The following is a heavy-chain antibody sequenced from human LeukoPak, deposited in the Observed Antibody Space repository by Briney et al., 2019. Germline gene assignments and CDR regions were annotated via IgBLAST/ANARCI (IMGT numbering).Heavy chain of an antibody. CDR1: GFTFSTYV. Sequence: GGSLRLSCAASGFTFSTYVMHWVRQAPGKGLEWVAFIQYDEKNKFYADSVKGRFSISRDNSKDTLYLQMNSRRAEDTAVYYGTSEQQSMGTAFDIWGQGTMVTVPS. J-gene: IGHJ3*02. V-gene: IGHV3-30*02. D-gene: IGHD1/OR15-1a*01. CDR3: TSEQQSMGTAFDI. CDR2: IQYDEKNK.